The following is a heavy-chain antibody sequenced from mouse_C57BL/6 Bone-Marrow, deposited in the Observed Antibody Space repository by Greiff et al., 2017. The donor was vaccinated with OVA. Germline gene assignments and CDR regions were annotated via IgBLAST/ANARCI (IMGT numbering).Heavy chain of an antibody. Sequence: QVQLKQSGPELVKPGASVKISCTASGYAFSSSWMNWVKQRPGKGLEWIGRIYPGDGDTNYNGKFKGKATLTADKSSSTAYMQLSSLTSEDSAVYFCGRSWGAYWGQGTLVTVSA. V-gene: IGHV1-82*01. CDR3: GRSWGAY. J-gene: IGHJ3*01. CDR2: IYPGDGDT. CDR1: GYAFSSSW.